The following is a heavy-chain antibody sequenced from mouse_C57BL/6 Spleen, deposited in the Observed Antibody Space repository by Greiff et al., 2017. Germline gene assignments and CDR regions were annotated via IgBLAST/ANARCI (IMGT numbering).Heavy chain of an antibody. CDR2: IDPETGGT. V-gene: IGHV1-15*01. CDR3: TRIRANWDAMDY. CDR1: GYTFTDYE. J-gene: IGHJ4*01. Sequence: QVQLKESGAELVRPGASVTLSCKASGYTFTDYEMHWVKQTPVHGLEWIGAIDPETGGTAYNQKFKGKAILTADKSSSTAYMELRSLTSEDSAVXYCTRIRANWDAMDYWGQGTSVTVSS. D-gene: IGHD4-1*01.